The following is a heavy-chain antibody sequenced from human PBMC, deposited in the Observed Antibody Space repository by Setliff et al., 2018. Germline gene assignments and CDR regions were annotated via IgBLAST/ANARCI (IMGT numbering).Heavy chain of an antibody. J-gene: IGHJ4*02. CDR3: VRGSGPWVVVAIPFDR. V-gene: IGHV1-18*01. D-gene: IGHD2-2*02. CDR1: GFVFITYA. CDR2: IRXXXXXX. Sequence: ASVKVSCKASGFVFITYAITWVRQAPGQGLEWXXWIRXXXXXXXXAQKFQXXVTMTTDTSTGTAYMELRSLKSDDTAVYYCVRGSGPWVVVAIPFDRWGQGTLVTVSS.